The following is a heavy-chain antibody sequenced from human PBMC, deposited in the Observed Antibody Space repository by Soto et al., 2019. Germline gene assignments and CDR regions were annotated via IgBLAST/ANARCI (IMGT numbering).Heavy chain of an antibody. CDR1: GFTFSSYA. CDR2: IGANGAGT. D-gene: IGHD3-9*01. CDR3: TLRETGRYFDY. Sequence: GGSLSLSCAASGFTFSSYALSWVRHAPGKGLEWVSGIGANGAGTYYADSVKGRFTISTDNSKNTLHLQMNSLRAEDTAVYYCTLRETGRYFDYWGQGTLVTVSS. V-gene: IGHV3-23*01. J-gene: IGHJ4*02.